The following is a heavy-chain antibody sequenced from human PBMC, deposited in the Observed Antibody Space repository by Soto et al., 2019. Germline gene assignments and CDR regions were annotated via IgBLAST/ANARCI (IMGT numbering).Heavy chain of an antibody. Sequence: EVQLVESGGGVVRPGGSLRLSCAVSGFIFDDYGMSWVRQAPGKGLEWVSGINWSGGSTGYADSVQGRFTISRDNDKTSLYLQMNSLGAEDTALYYCTRVEGYFDYYGMDVWGQGTTVTVSS. V-gene: IGHV3-20*04. J-gene: IGHJ6*02. CDR3: TRVEGYFDYYGMDV. D-gene: IGHD3-9*01. CDR2: INWSGGST. CDR1: GFIFDDYG.